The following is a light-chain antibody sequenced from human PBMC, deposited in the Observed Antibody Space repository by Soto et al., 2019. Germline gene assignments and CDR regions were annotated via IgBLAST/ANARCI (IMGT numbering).Light chain of an antibody. J-gene: IGLJ1*01. CDR1: ISNIGTNY. Sequence: QSVLTQPPSVSGTPGQRVTISCSGGISNIGTNYVHWFQQLPGTAPKVLSNRDNQRPSWVPDRFSGSKSGTSASLAISGLRCEDEAEYYCAAWDDTVRSYVFGTGTKVTVL. CDR2: RDN. V-gene: IGLV1-47*01. CDR3: AAWDDTVRSYV.